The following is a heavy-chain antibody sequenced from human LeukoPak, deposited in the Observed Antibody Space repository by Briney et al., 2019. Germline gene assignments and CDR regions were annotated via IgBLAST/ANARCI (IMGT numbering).Heavy chain of an antibody. Sequence: GGSLRLSCAASGFTFSNYWMHWVRQAPGKGLEWVAVISYDGSNKYYADSVKGRFTISRDNSKNTLYLQMNSLRAEDTAVYYCARGVVYDAFDIWGQGTMVTVSS. D-gene: IGHD3-3*01. CDR2: ISYDGSNK. V-gene: IGHV3-30-3*01. CDR3: ARGVVYDAFDI. CDR1: GFTFSNYW. J-gene: IGHJ3*02.